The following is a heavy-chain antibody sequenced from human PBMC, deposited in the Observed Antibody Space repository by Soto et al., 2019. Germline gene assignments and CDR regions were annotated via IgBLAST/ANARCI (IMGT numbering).Heavy chain of an antibody. D-gene: IGHD5-18*01. CDR2: INHSGST. CDR1: GGSFSGYH. V-gene: IGHV4-34*01. CDR3: ARGLRRGYSYGYRY. Sequence: PSETLSLTCAVYGGSFSGYHWSWMRQPPGKGLEWIGEINHSGSTNYNPSLKSRVTISVDTSKNQFSLKLSSVTAADTAVYYCARGLRRGYSYGYRYWGQGTLVTVSS. J-gene: IGHJ4*02.